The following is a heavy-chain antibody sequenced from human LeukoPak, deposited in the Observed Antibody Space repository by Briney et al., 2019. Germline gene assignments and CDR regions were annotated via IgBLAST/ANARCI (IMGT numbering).Heavy chain of an antibody. CDR1: GGSISSGDYY. CDR3: ARVRLGVFDI. CDR2: IYYSGST. Sequence: MSSETLSLTCTVSGGSISSGDYYWSWIRQPPGKGLEWIGYIYYSGSTYYNPSLKSRVTISVDTSKNQFSLKLSSVTAADTAVYYCARVRLGVFDIWGQGTMVTVSS. J-gene: IGHJ3*02. D-gene: IGHD3-16*01. V-gene: IGHV4-30-4*01.